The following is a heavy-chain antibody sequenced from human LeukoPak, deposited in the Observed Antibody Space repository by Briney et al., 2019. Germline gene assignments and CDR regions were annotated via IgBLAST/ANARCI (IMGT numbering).Heavy chain of an antibody. J-gene: IGHJ6*03. CDR1: GGSISSYY. CDR2: IYTSGST. V-gene: IGHV4-4*07. Sequence: SETLSLTCTVSGGSISSYYWSWIRQPAGKGLEWIGRIYTSGSTNYNPSLMSRVTISVDKSKNQFSLKLSSVTAADTAVYYCARETTVVTPYNYYYYMDVWGKGTTVTVFS. D-gene: IGHD4-23*01. CDR3: ARETTVVTPYNYYYYMDV.